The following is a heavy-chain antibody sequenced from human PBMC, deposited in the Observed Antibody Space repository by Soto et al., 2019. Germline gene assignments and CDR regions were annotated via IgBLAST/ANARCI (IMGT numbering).Heavy chain of an antibody. CDR2: LWYDESRQ. V-gene: IGHV3-33*01. D-gene: IGHD1-26*01. CDR3: SGASNTSGISEGHL. Sequence: QVQLVESGGGVVQPGRSLRLSCAASGFSFNVYGMHWFRQAPVKGLEWVASLWYDESRQSYADAVKGRFTISRDNSKNTLYLQMKSLGGEDTAVYYCSGASNTSGISEGHLWGQGAPVSVSS. J-gene: IGHJ4*02. CDR1: GFSFNVYG.